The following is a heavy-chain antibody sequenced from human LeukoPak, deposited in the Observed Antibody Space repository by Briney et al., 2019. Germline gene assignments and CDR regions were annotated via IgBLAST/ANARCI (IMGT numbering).Heavy chain of an antibody. CDR1: GLPFSSSW. V-gene: IGHV3-7*04. CDR2: INQGGSEE. CDR3: ARDAYGSWRFDY. D-gene: IGHD6-6*01. J-gene: IGHJ4*02. Sequence: GGSLRLSCAASGLPFSSSWMSWVRQPPGKGLERVGHINQGGSEEYYVDSVKGRFSISRDNAKNSLYLQMNSLRAEDTAVYYCARDAYGSWRFDYWGQGTLVTVSS.